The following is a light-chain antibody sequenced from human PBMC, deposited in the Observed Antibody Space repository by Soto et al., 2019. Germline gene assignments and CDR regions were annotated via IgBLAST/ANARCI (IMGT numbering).Light chain of an antibody. Sequence: DLQMTQSPSSLSASVGDRVTITCRAIQSISSYLNWSQQQPGKAPKLLIYAASSWQSGVPSRFSGSGSGKDFTLPISRLQPEDFATYYCQQSDSTLITFGQGTRLEIK. J-gene: IGKJ5*01. CDR1: QSISSY. CDR2: AAS. CDR3: QQSDSTLIT. V-gene: IGKV1-39*01.